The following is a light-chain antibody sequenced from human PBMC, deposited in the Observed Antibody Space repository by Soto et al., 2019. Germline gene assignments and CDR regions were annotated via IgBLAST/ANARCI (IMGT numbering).Light chain of an antibody. CDR3: CSYAPSRTLL. CDR2: EGN. J-gene: IGLJ2*01. CDR1: SSDVGTYNL. V-gene: IGLV2-23*01. Sequence: QSALTQPASVYESPGQSITISCPGTSSDVGTYNLVTWYQQHPGKAPKLIIYEGNKRPSGVSNRFSASKSGNTASLTISGLLAEDEADYYCCSYAPSRTLLFGGGTKVTVL.